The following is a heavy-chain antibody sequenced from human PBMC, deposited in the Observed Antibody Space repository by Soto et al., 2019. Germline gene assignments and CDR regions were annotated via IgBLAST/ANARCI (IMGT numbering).Heavy chain of an antibody. CDR2: ISYGGSDK. D-gene: IGHD7-27*01. CDR3: TRDAGVGVAF. CDR1: GFTFKRYA. Sequence: QVQLLESGGGVIQPGRSLRLSCAASGFTFKRYAIHWVRQAPGKGLEWVAVISYGGSDKYYADSVKGRFPVSRDNSKKALDMQLNGRRAEDTAICYCTRDAGVGVAFWGQGSVVIVSS. J-gene: IGHJ1*01. V-gene: IGHV3-30-3*01.